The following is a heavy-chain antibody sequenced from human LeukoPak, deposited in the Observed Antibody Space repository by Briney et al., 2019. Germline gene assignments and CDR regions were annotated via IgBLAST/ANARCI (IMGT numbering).Heavy chain of an antibody. D-gene: IGHD3-22*01. V-gene: IGHV4-59*01. CDR2: IYYSGST. CDR3: ATYPYYYDSSGYFSGGRDY. Sequence: SETLSLTCTASDGSISSYYWSWIRQPPGKGLEWIGYIYYSGSTNYNPSLKSRVTISVDTSKNQFSLKLSSVTAADTAVYYCATYPYYYDSSGYFSGGRDYWGQGTLVTVSS. J-gene: IGHJ4*02. CDR1: DGSISSYY.